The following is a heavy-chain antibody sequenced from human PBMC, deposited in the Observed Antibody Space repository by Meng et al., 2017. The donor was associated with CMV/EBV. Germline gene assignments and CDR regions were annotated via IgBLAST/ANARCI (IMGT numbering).Heavy chain of an antibody. J-gene: IGHJ6*02. V-gene: IGHV1-69*02. CDR1: GGTFSSYT. CDR2: IIPILGIA. D-gene: IGHD6-6*01. Sequence: SVKVSCKASGGTFSSYTISWVRQAPGQGLEWMGRIIPILGIANYAQKFQGRVTITADKSTSTAYMGLSSLRSEDTAVYYCARPKFQYSSSSGVGRRYYGMDVWGQGTTVTVSS. CDR3: ARPKFQYSSSSGVGRRYYGMDV.